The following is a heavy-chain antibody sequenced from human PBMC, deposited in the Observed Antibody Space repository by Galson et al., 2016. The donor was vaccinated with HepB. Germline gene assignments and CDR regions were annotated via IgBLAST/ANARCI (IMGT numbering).Heavy chain of an antibody. CDR1: GFTFSSYS. Sequence: SLRLSCAASGFTFSSYSMNWVRQAPGKGLEWVSSISSSSTYIYYADSVPGRFTISRDNAKNSLYLQMNSLRAEDTAVYYCARGALWYGGYGMDGWGQGTTVTVSS. J-gene: IGHJ6*02. CDR3: ARGALWYGGYGMDG. V-gene: IGHV3-21*04. CDR2: ISSSSTYI. D-gene: IGHD2-21*01.